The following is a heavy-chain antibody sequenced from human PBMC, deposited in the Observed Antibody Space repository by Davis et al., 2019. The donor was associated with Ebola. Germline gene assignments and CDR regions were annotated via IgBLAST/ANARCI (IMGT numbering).Heavy chain of an antibody. CDR3: ARGLGIGSWFDP. CDR1: GGSFSGYY. CDR2: INHSGST. D-gene: IGHD1-26*01. Sequence: SETLSPTCAVYGGSFSGYYWSWIRQPPGKGLEWIGEINHSGSTNYNPSLKSRVTISVDTSKNQFSLKLSSVTAADTAVYYCARGLGIGSWFDPWGQGTLVTVSS. J-gene: IGHJ5*02. V-gene: IGHV4-34*01.